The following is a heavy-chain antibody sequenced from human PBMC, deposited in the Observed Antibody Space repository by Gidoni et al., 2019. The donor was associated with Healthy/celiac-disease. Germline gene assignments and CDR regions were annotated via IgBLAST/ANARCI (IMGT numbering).Heavy chain of an antibody. Sequence: EVQLVESGGGLVQPGRSLRLSCAASGFTFDDYAMHWVRQAPGKGLEWVSGISWNSGSRGYADSVKGRFTISRDNAKNSLYLQMNSLRAEDTALYYCAKDIEERGSYYYYYGMDVWGQGTTVTVSS. CDR1: GFTFDDYA. V-gene: IGHV3-9*01. CDR2: ISWNSGSR. J-gene: IGHJ6*02. D-gene: IGHD3-16*01. CDR3: AKDIEERGSYYYYYGMDV.